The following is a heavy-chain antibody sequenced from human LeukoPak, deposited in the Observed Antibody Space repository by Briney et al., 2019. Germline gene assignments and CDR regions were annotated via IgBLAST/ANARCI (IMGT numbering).Heavy chain of an antibody. CDR3: ARLRIAAAGDPFDI. Sequence: PSETLSLTCTVSGGSISSYYWSWIRQPAGKGLEWIGRIYTSGSTNYDPSLKSRVTMSVDTSKNQFSLKLSSVTAADTAVYYCARLRIAAAGDPFDIWGQGTMVTVSS. J-gene: IGHJ3*02. V-gene: IGHV4-4*07. CDR1: GGSISSYY. CDR2: IYTSGST. D-gene: IGHD6-13*01.